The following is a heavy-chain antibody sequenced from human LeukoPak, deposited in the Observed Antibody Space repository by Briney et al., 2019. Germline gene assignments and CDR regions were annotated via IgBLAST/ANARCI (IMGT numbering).Heavy chain of an antibody. V-gene: IGHV1-69*13. J-gene: IGHJ3*02. Sequence: SVKVSCKVSGYTLTELSMHWVRQAPGQGLEWMGGIIPIFGTANYAQKFQGRVTITADESTSTAYMELSSLRSEDTAVYYCARSPTAGYSSSDDAFDIWGQGTMVTVSS. CDR2: IIPIFGTA. CDR1: GYTLTELS. D-gene: IGHD6-13*01. CDR3: ARSPTAGYSSSDDAFDI.